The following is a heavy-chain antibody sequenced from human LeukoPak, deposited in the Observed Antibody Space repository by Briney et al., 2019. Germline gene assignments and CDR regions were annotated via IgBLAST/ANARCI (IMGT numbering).Heavy chain of an antibody. CDR1: GGSISSSSYY. CDR3: ARVVLSVYGDLSSLDY. Sequence: PSETLSLTCTVSGGSISSSSYYWGWIRQPPGKGLEWIGSIYYSGSTYYNPSLKSRVTISVDTSKNQFSLKLSSVTAADTAVYYCARVVLSVYGDLSSLDYWGQGTLVTVSS. CDR2: IYYSGST. J-gene: IGHJ4*02. V-gene: IGHV4-39*07. D-gene: IGHD4-17*01.